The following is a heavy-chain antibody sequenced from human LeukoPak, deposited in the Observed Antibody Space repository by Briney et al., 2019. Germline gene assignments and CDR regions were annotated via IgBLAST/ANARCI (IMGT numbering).Heavy chain of an antibody. Sequence: GGSLRLSCVASGFIFTDHWMSWVRQAPGKGLDWVANIKEDESAKFYADSVRGRFTVSRDNAKNSVYLEMNNLRVEDTAVYYCARAVDVADYWGRGTLVTVSS. J-gene: IGHJ4*02. V-gene: IGHV3-7*01. CDR3: ARAVDVADY. CDR1: GFIFTDHW. D-gene: IGHD3-16*01. CDR2: IKEDESAK.